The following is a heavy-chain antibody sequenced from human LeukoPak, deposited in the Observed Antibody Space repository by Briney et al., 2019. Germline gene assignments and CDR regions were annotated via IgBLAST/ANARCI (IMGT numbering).Heavy chain of an antibody. CDR1: GVSISSYY. CDR2: IYYSGRT. V-gene: IGHV4-59*12. Sequence: KSSETLSLTCTVSGVSISSYYWSWIRQPPGKGLEWIGYIYYSGRTNDNPSLKSRVTISVDTSKNQFSLKLSSVTAADTAVYYCAKDRIVGATLAFDIWGQGTMVTVSS. CDR3: AKDRIVGATLAFDI. D-gene: IGHD1-26*01. J-gene: IGHJ3*02.